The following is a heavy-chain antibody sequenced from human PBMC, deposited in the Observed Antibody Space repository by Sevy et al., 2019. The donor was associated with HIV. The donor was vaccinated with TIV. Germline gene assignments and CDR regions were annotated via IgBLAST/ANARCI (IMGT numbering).Heavy chain of an antibody. J-gene: IGHJ5*02. CDR3: ARYDRIAATGASWFDP. CDR2: ISYSGST. V-gene: IGHV4-59*13. Sequence: SETLSLTCTVSGGSISTYYWGWIRQPPGKGLEWIAYISYSGSTNYNPSLQSRVTISVDTSKSQFSLRLSSVTAADTAVYYCARYDRIAATGASWFDPWGQGTLVTVSS. CDR1: GGSISTYY. D-gene: IGHD6-13*01.